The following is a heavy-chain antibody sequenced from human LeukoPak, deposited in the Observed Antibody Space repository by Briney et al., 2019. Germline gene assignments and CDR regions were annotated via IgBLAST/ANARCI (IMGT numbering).Heavy chain of an antibody. D-gene: IGHD3-10*01. CDR3: ARDAGMVRGVILYYFDY. V-gene: IGHV3-21*01. Sequence: GGSLRLSCAGSGFTFSSYSMNWVRQAPGKGLEWVSSITSSSNYIYYADSVKGRFTISRDNAKNSLFLQMYSLRAEDTALYYCARDAGMVRGVILYYFDYWGQGTLVTVSS. CDR2: ITSSSNYI. CDR1: GFTFSSYS. J-gene: IGHJ4*02.